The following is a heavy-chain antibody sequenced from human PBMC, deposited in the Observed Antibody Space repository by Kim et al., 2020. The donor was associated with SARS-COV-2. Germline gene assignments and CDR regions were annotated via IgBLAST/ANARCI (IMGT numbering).Heavy chain of an antibody. CDR2: ISSSSSYI. J-gene: IGHJ6*02. CDR1: GFTFSSYS. Sequence: GGSLRLSCAASGFTFSSYSMNWVRQAPGKGLEWFSSISSSSSYIYYADSVKGRFTISRDNAKNSLYLQMNSLRAEDTAVYYCARESFIAAAGTYYYYGMDVWGQGTTVTVSS. D-gene: IGHD6-13*01. CDR3: ARESFIAAAGTYYYYGMDV. V-gene: IGHV3-21*01.